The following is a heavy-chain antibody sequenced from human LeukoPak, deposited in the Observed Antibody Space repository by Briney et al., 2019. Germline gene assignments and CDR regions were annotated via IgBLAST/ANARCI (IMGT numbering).Heavy chain of an antibody. D-gene: IGHD3-10*01. V-gene: IGHV3-48*03. CDR2: ISSSGSTI. CDR3: ARDRVVRGVLLNYYGMDV. Sequence: AGGSLRLSCAASGFTFSSYEMNWVRQAPGKGLEWVSYISSSGSTIYYADSVKGRFTIFRDNAKNSLYLQMNSLRAEDTAVYYCARDRVVRGVLLNYYGMDVWGQGTTVTVSS. CDR1: GFTFSSYE. J-gene: IGHJ6*02.